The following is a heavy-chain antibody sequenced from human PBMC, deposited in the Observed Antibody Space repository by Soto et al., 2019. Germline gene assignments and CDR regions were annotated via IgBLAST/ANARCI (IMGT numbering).Heavy chain of an antibody. Sequence: QVQLVQSGAEVKKPGSSVKVSCKASGGTFSSYAISWVRQAPGQGLEWMGGIIPIFGTANYAQKFQGRVTITADESPSTAYVELSSLRSEDTAVYYCARDEGGGDYVWYFDLWGRGTLVTVSS. D-gene: IGHD4-17*01. V-gene: IGHV1-69*12. CDR3: ARDEGGGDYVWYFDL. CDR2: IIPIFGTA. J-gene: IGHJ2*01. CDR1: GGTFSSYA.